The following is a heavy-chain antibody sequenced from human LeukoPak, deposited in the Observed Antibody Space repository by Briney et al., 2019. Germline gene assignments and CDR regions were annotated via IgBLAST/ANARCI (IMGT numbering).Heavy chain of an antibody. J-gene: IGHJ4*02. CDR3: ARHRGYFDFYFAY. D-gene: IGHD3-9*01. V-gene: IGHV4-39*01. CDR2: IYYSGST. Sequence: SETLSLTCTVSGGSISSSSYYWGWIRQPPGKGLEWIGSIYYSGSTYYNPSLKSRVTISVDTSKNQFSLKLSSVTAADTAVYYCARHRGYFDFYFAYWGQGTLVTVSS. CDR1: GGSISSSSYY.